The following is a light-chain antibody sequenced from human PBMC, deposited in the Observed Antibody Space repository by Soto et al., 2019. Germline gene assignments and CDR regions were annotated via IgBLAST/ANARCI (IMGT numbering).Light chain of an antibody. CDR3: QQYDSSPVT. J-gene: IGKJ1*01. CDR2: GAS. CDR1: QSVSSSY. V-gene: IGKV3-20*01. Sequence: EIVLTQSPGTLSLSPGERATLSCRASQSVSSSYLAWYQQKPGQAPRLLIYGASSRATGIPDRFSGSGSGTDFTLIISRLEPEDFAVYYCQQYDSSPVTFGQGTKVEIK.